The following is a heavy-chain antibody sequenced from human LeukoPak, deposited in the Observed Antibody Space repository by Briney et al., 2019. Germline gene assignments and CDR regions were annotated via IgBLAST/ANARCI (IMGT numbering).Heavy chain of an antibody. CDR1: GSTFSSYA. Sequence: GASVKFSCKASGSTFSSYAISWVGQAPGQGLEWMGGIIPIFGTANYARKFQGRVTSAADESTSTAYIEMTSLRSEDTAVYYCARDRVVTIFGLVRNDAFDIWGQAPIVTVSS. J-gene: IGHJ3*02. CDR3: ARDRVVTIFGLVRNDAFDI. D-gene: IGHD3-3*01. V-gene: IGHV1-69*13. CDR2: IIPIFGTA.